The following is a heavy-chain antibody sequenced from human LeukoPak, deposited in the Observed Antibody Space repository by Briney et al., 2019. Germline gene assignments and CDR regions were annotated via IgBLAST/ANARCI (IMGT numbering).Heavy chain of an antibody. J-gene: IGHJ6*03. CDR2: IYYSGST. CDR1: GGSLCSSSYY. V-gene: IGHV4-39*07. Sequence: SETLSLTCTVSGGSLCSSSYYWGWIRQPPGKGLEWIGSIYYSGSTYYNPSLKSRVTISVDKSKNQFSLKLSSVTAADTAVYYCARVGSSYAQGGYYYYMDVWGKGTTVTVSS. CDR3: ARVGSSYAQGGYYYYMDV. D-gene: IGHD5-12*01.